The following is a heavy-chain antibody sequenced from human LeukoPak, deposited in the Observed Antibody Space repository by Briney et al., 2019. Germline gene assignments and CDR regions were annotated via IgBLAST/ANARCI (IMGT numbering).Heavy chain of an antibody. CDR1: GYTFTNYG. CDR2: IGAYKGNT. CDR3: ARTEAVAAPPLDC. J-gene: IGHJ4*02. Sequence: ASVKVSCKASGYTFTNYGINWVRQAPGQGLEWMGWIGAYKGNTNYAQKVQGRVTVTTDTSTSTAYMELRSLRSDDTAVYYCARTEAVAAPPLDCWGQGTLVTVSS. D-gene: IGHD6-19*01. V-gene: IGHV1-18*01.